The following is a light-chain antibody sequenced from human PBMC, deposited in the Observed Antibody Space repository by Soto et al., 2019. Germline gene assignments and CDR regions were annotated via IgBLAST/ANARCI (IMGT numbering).Light chain of an antibody. CDR3: HQYGNSPGT. J-gene: IGKJ2*01. V-gene: IGKV3-20*01. Sequence: EIVLTQSPGTLSLSPGERATLSCRASQSVRSNYLAWYQPTPGQAPSLLIYGASTRATGIPDRFSGSGSGTDFTLTITRLEPEDFAVYYCHQYGNSPGTFGQGTKLEIK. CDR1: QSVRSNY. CDR2: GAS.